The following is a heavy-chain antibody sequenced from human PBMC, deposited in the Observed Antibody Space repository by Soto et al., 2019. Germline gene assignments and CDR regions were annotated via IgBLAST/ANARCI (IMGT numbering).Heavy chain of an antibody. J-gene: IGHJ4*02. D-gene: IGHD6-6*01. CDR2: ILYDGSDK. CDR1: GFSFSGYG. Sequence: GGSLRLSCAASGFSFSGYGMHWVRQAPGKGLEWVAVILYDGSDKYYADSAKGRFTISRDNSKNTLYLQMNSLRADDTAVYYCARESMATLDYWGQGTLVTVSS. CDR3: ARESMATLDY. V-gene: IGHV3-33*01.